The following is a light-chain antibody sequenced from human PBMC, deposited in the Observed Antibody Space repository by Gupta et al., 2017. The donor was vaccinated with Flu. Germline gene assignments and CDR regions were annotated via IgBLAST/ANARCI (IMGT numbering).Light chain of an antibody. CDR3: HQYSSYPIT. CDR1: PSISAW. CDR2: FAS. Sequence: GGKFNITCRASPSISAWLAGYQHKQGKGPKLLSYFASTIHDGVSSRFSGSGSGTDFTLTINSLHPGDAATYYCHQYSSYPITFGQGTRLEIK. J-gene: IGKJ5*01. V-gene: IGKV1-5*03.